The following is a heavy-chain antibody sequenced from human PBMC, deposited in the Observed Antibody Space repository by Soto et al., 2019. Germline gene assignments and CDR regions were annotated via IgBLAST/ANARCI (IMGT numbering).Heavy chain of an antibody. Sequence: GGSLRLSCAASGFTFSRHGTHWVRQAPGKGLEWVAVISDDGRKINYADSGKGRFTISRDNSKNTLYLQMNSLKVEDTAVYYCARDSRQWALDYWGQGTLVTVSS. D-gene: IGHD2-8*01. V-gene: IGHV3-30*03. CDR1: GFTFSRHG. J-gene: IGHJ4*02. CDR3: ARDSRQWALDY. CDR2: ISDDGRKI.